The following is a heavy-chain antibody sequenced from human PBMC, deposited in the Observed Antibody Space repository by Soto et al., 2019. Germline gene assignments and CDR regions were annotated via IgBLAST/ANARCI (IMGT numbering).Heavy chain of an antibody. CDR3: VKDFGGGGDIYYYCGMDV. Sequence: EVQLVASGGTLVQPGRSLRLSCAASGFSFGDFAMHWIRQVPGKGLEWISSVSWNGVRVDYADAVKGRFSISRDNANNALRLEMNSLRAEDTALYYCVKDFGGGGDIYYYCGMDVWGKGTAVTVSS. V-gene: IGHV3-9*01. CDR1: GFSFGDFA. D-gene: IGHD3-16*01. CDR2: VSWNGVRV. J-gene: IGHJ6*04.